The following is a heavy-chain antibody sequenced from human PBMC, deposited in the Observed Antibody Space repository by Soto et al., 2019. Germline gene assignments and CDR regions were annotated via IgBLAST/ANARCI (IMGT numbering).Heavy chain of an antibody. D-gene: IGHD3-16*01. V-gene: IGHV4-38-2*02. CDR2: MYHSGTT. Sequence: PSETLSLTCTVSSYSISSGYYWGFIRQSPGEGLEWIVSMYHSGTTYYNPSLKSRVTISIDTSKNQFSLKLTSVTSADTAVYFCARVAFGPIDYWGQGTLVTVSS. CDR1: SYSISSGYY. CDR3: ARVAFGPIDY. J-gene: IGHJ4*02.